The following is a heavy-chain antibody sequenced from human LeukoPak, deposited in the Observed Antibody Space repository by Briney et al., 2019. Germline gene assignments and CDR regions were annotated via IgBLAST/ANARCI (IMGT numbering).Heavy chain of an antibody. Sequence: GGSLRLSCAASGFTFSTYAMHWVRQAPGKGLEWVAVISHDERDKYYADSVKGRFTISRDNSKNTLYLQMNSLRAEDTAVYYCARGFGAGGYAFDIWGQGTMVTVSS. J-gene: IGHJ3*02. CDR2: ISHDERDK. V-gene: IGHV3-30*04. D-gene: IGHD3-16*01. CDR1: GFTFSTYA. CDR3: ARGFGAGGYAFDI.